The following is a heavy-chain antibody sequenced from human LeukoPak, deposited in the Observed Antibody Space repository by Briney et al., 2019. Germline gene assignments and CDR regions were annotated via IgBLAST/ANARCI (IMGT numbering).Heavy chain of an antibody. CDR2: ISSSGSTI. Sequence: GGSLRLSCAASGFTFSDYYMSWIRQAPGKGLEWVSDISSSGSTIYYADSVKGRFTISRDNAKNSLYLQMNSLRAEDTAVYYCARGLQGMATIVDAFDIWGQGTKVTVSS. CDR1: GFTFSDYY. CDR3: ARGLQGMATIVDAFDI. D-gene: IGHD5-24*01. J-gene: IGHJ3*02. V-gene: IGHV3-11*01.